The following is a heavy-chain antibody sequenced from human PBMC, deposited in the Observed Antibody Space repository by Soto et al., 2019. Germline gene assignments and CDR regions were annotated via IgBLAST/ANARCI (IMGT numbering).Heavy chain of an antibody. Sequence: EVQLLESGGGLVQPGGSLRLSCAASGFTFSSYAMSWVRQAPGKGLEWVSAISGSGGSTYYADSVKGRFTISRDNSKNTLYLQMNSLRAEDTAVYYCANDRSSWDYYFDYWGQGTLVTVSS. CDR2: ISGSGGST. V-gene: IGHV3-23*01. CDR3: ANDRSSWDYYFDY. J-gene: IGHJ4*02. D-gene: IGHD6-13*01. CDR1: GFTFSSYA.